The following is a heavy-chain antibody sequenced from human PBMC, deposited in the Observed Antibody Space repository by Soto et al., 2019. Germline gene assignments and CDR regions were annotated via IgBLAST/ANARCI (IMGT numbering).Heavy chain of an antibody. D-gene: IGHD2-2*01. CDR1: GYTFTSYG. Sequence: AASVKVSCKASGYTFTSYGISWVRQAPGQGLEWMGWISAYNGNTNYAQKLQGRVTMTTDTSTSTAYMELRSLRSDDTAVYYCARGPRIVVVPAAFDYWGQGTLVTVSS. CDR3: ARGPRIVVVPAAFDY. J-gene: IGHJ4*02. V-gene: IGHV1-18*04. CDR2: ISAYNGNT.